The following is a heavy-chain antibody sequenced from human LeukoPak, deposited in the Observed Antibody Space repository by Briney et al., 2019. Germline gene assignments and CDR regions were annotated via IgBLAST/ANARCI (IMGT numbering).Heavy chain of an antibody. CDR3: ARHPERYSYFDY. J-gene: IGHJ4*02. D-gene: IGHD5-18*01. CDR1: GFTFSSYNMN. CDR2: IYYSGSA. Sequence: GSLRLSCSASGFTFSSYNMNWVRQPPGKGLEWIGSIYYSGSAYYNPSLKSRVTMSVDTSKNQFSLRLSSVTAADTAVYSCARHPERYSYFDYWGQGTLVTVSS. V-gene: IGHV4-39*01.